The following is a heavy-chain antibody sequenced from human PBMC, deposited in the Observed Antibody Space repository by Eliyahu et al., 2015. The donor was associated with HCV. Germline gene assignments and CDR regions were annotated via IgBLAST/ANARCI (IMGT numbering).Heavy chain of an antibody. D-gene: IGHD4-17*01. Sequence: QLQLQESGPGLVKPSETLSLTCTVSGGSISSSNYYWGWIRQPPGKGLEWIGSIYYSGSTYYNPSLKSRVTISVDTSKNQFSLKLSSVTAADTAVYYCARFEYGDYEGGYWGQGTLVTVSS. J-gene: IGHJ4*02. CDR1: GGSISSSNYY. CDR2: IYYSGST. V-gene: IGHV4-39*01. CDR3: ARFEYGDYEGGY.